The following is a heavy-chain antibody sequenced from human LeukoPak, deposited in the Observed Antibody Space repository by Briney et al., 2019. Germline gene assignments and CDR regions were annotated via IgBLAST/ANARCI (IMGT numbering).Heavy chain of an antibody. CDR1: GFTFSSYG. Sequence: PGGSLRLSCAASGFTFSSYGMSWVRQAPGKGLEWVSVIYSGGSTYYADSVKGRFTISRDNSKNTLYLQMNSLRAEDTAVYYCARIRWDYGREDYWGQGTLVTVSS. CDR2: IYSGGST. V-gene: IGHV3-53*01. CDR3: ARIRWDYGREDY. J-gene: IGHJ4*02. D-gene: IGHD4/OR15-4a*01.